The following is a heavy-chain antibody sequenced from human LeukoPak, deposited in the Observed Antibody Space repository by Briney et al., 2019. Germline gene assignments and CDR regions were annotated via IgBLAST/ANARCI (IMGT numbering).Heavy chain of an antibody. CDR2: ISSSSSYI. V-gene: IGHV3-21*01. D-gene: IGHD6-19*01. Sequence: GVSLRLSCAASGLTFSSYSMNWVRQAPGKGLEWVSSISSSSSYIYYADSVKGRFTISRDNAKNSLYLQMNSLRAEDTAVYYCARGYSSGWPPDYWGQGTLVTVSS. CDR1: GLTFSSYS. J-gene: IGHJ4*02. CDR3: ARGYSSGWPPDY.